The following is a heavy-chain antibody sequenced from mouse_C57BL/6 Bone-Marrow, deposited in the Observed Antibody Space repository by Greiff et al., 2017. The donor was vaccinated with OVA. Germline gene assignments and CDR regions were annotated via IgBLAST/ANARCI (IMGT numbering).Heavy chain of an antibody. Sequence: QVQLQQSGAELVKPGASVKLSCKASGYTFTSYWMQWVKQRPGQGLEWIGEIDPSDSYTNYNQKFKGKATLTVDTSSSTAYMQLSSLTSEDSAVYYCARKGIATVVATNAMDYWGQGTSVTVSS. J-gene: IGHJ4*01. CDR2: IDPSDSYT. CDR3: ARKGIATVVATNAMDY. CDR1: GYTFTSYW. D-gene: IGHD1-1*01. V-gene: IGHV1-50*01.